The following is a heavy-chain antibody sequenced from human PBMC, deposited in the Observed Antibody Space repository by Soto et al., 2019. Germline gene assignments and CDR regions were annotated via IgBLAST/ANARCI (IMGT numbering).Heavy chain of an antibody. Sequence: SQTLSLTFIISGDSVSSNSAALNWIRQSQSRGLEWLGRTYYRSKLYNDYAVSVKSRITINPDTSKNQFSMQMNSVTPEDTAVYYCARADQAYRSGWYGGFDIWAQGTMVPVSS. D-gene: IGHD6-19*01. V-gene: IGHV6-1*01. CDR1: GDSVSSNSAA. CDR3: ARADQAYRSGWYGGFDI. CDR2: TYYRSKLYN. J-gene: IGHJ3*02.